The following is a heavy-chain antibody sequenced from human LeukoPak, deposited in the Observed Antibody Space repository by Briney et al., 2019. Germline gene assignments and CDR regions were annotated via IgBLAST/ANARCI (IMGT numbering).Heavy chain of an antibody. CDR2: INHSGRT. CDR1: GGSFSGYY. V-gene: IGHV4-34*01. Sequence: SETLSLTCAVYGGSFSGYYWSWVRQPPGKGLEWIGEINHSGRTNYNPSLKSRATISVDTSKNQFSLKLRSVTAANTAVYYWAGGTMVRGVIILVWGQGTLVTVSS. D-gene: IGHD3-10*01. J-gene: IGHJ4*02. CDR3: AGGTMVRGVIILV.